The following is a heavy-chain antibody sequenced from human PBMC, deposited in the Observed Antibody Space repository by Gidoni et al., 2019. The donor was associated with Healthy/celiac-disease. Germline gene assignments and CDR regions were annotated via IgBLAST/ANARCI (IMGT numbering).Heavy chain of an antibody. D-gene: IGHD6-6*01. CDR3: ARPMKRGIAARPDAFDI. V-gene: IGHV3-30*03. CDR2: ISYDGSNK. Sequence: QVQLVESGVGVVQPGRSLRLSCAASGFTFSIYGMHWVRQAPGKGLEWVAVISYDGSNKYYADYVKGRFTIYRDNSKNTLYLQMNSLRAEDTAVYYCARPMKRGIAARPDAFDIWGKGTMVTVSS. J-gene: IGHJ3*02. CDR1: GFTFSIYG.